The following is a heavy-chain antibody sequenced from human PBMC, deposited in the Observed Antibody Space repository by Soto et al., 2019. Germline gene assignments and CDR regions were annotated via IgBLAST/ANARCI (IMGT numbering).Heavy chain of an antibody. CDR1: GYSFTSYW. D-gene: IGHD2-2*01. Sequence: PGESLKISCKGSGYSFTSYWIGWVRQMPGKGLEWMGIIYPGDSDTRYSPSFQGHVTISADKSISTAYLQWSSLKASDTAVYYCASSPRGYCSSTSCRELGNYYGMDVWGQGTTVTVSS. J-gene: IGHJ6*02. CDR2: IYPGDSDT. V-gene: IGHV5-51*01. CDR3: ASSPRGYCSSTSCRELGNYYGMDV.